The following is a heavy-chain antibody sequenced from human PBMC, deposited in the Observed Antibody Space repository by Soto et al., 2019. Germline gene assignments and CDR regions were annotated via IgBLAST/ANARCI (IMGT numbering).Heavy chain of an antibody. CDR2: ISGSGDAT. D-gene: IGHD3-16*01. J-gene: IGHJ4*02. CDR3: ARGAWGSIHDH. Sequence: EVQLLESGGGLVQPGGSLRLSCGASGFTFSSYGMSWVRQGPGKGLEWVADISGSGDATHYADSVKGHFTSSRDNSKNTLFLQMDSLRAEDTAIFYCARGAWGSIHDHWGQGTLVIVSS. CDR1: GFTFSSYG. V-gene: IGHV3-23*01.